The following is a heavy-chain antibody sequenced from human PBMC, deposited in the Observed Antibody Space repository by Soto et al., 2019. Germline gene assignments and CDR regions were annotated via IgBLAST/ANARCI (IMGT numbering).Heavy chain of an antibody. CDR2: INHSGST. Sequence: SETLSLTCAVYGGSFSGYHWSWIRQPPGKGLEWIGEINHSGSTNCNPPLKSRVTISVDTSKNQLSLRLSSVTAADTAVYFCARGGGDYYYGMDVWGQGTTVTVSS. V-gene: IGHV4-34*01. CDR1: GGSFSGYH. J-gene: IGHJ6*02. D-gene: IGHD3-16*01. CDR3: ARGGGDYYYGMDV.